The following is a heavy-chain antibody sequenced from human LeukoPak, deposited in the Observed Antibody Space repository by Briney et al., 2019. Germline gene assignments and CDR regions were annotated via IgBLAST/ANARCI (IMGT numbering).Heavy chain of an antibody. Sequence: ASVKVSCKASGYTFTSYGISWVRQAPGQGLEWMGWISAYNGNTNYAQKLQGRVTMTTDTSTSTAYMELRSLRSDDTAVYYCARDRLVAVAATPVDAFDIWGQGTMVTVSS. D-gene: IGHD2-15*01. J-gene: IGHJ3*02. V-gene: IGHV1-18*01. CDR1: GYTFTSYG. CDR2: ISAYNGNT. CDR3: ARDRLVAVAATPVDAFDI.